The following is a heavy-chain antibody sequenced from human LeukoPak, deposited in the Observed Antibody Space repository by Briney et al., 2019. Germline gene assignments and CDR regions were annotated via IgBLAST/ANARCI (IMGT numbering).Heavy chain of an antibody. Sequence: ASVKVSCNASGGTFSSYAISWVRQAPGQGLEWMGGIIPIFGTANYAQKFQGRVTITADESTSTAYMELSSLRSEDTAVYYCASGPGTTAVPYFDYWGQGTLVTVSS. CDR1: GGTFSSYA. V-gene: IGHV1-69*13. CDR3: ASGPGTTAVPYFDY. J-gene: IGHJ4*02. D-gene: IGHD4-23*01. CDR2: IIPIFGTA.